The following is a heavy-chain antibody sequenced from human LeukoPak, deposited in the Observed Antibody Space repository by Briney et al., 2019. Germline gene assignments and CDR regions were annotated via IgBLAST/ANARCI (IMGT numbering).Heavy chain of an antibody. V-gene: IGHV3-30-3*01. Sequence: PGGSLRLSCAASGFTFSSYVMHWVRQAPGKGLEWVAVISYDGSNKYYADSVKGRFTISRDNSKNTLYLQMNSLGAEDTAVYYCATPIVGATNEYFQHWGQGTLVTVSS. D-gene: IGHD1-26*01. CDR3: ATPIVGATNEYFQH. J-gene: IGHJ1*01. CDR1: GFTFSSYV. CDR2: ISYDGSNK.